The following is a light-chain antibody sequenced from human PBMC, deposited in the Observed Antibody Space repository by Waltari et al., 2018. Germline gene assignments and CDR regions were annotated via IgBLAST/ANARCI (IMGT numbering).Light chain of an antibody. J-gene: IGKJ1*01. CDR1: QSVSSDY. CDR2: GAS. V-gene: IGKV3-20*01. Sequence: EILLTQSPPTLSLPPGERATLSCRASQSVSSDYLAWYLHIVGQAPRLLIYGASNRATGIPDRFSGSGSGTDFTLTISRLEPEDFAVYYCQQYGSSPWTFGQGTKVEIK. CDR3: QQYGSSPWT.